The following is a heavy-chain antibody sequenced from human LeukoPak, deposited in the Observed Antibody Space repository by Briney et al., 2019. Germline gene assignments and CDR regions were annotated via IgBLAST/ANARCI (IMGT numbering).Heavy chain of an antibody. CDR3: ARGSSGSLPADY. Sequence: SETLSLTCTVSGGSISSSSYYWGWIRQPPGKGLEWIGSIYYSGSTYYNPSLKSRVTISVDTSKNQFSLKLSSVTAADAAVYYCARGSSGSLPADYWGQGTLVTVSP. D-gene: IGHD6-19*01. J-gene: IGHJ4*02. CDR1: GGSISSSSYY. CDR2: IYYSGST. V-gene: IGHV4-39*07.